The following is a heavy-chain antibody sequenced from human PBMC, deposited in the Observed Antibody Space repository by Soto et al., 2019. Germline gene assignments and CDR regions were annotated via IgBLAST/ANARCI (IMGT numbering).Heavy chain of an antibody. CDR1: GYTFTSYD. D-gene: IGHD3-3*01. CDR3: GIYYDFWSGSRAYYYYYMDV. V-gene: IGHV1-8*01. CDR2: MNPNSGNT. Sequence: ASVKVSCKASGYTFTSYDINWVRQATGQGLEWMGWMNPNSGNTGYAQKFQGRVTMTRNTSISTAYMELSSLRSEDTAVYYCGIYYDFWSGSRAYYYYYMDVWGKGTTVTVSS. J-gene: IGHJ6*03.